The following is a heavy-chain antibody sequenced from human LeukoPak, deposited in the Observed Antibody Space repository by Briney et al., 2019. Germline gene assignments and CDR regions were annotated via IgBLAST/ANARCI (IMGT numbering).Heavy chain of an antibody. CDR3: TKDPNGDYVGAFDP. Sequence: HTGGSLRLSCAASGFTFSNFAMTWVRQAPGKGLEWVSSITGSHGPTYNTDSVKGRFTISRDNSQNTLYLQMNSLRAEDTAVYYCTKDPNGDYVGAFDPWGQGTLVTVSS. J-gene: IGHJ5*02. CDR1: GFTFSNFA. V-gene: IGHV3-23*01. D-gene: IGHD4-17*01. CDR2: ITGSHGPT.